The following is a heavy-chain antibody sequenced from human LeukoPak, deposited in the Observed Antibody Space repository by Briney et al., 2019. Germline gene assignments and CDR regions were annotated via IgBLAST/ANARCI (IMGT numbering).Heavy chain of an antibody. J-gene: IGHJ5*01. V-gene: IGHV3-11*01. CDR1: RLKISDYS. CDR3: VVQAGLTYYDISFDS. Sequence: GGSLRLSCAVSRLKISDYSMSWIRQSPGKGLEWVSSINNGGDVIQYANSVKGRFTVSRDNTKNSLYLQMNSLTAEDTAVYYCVVQAGLTYYDISFDSWGQGTLVTVSS. CDR2: INNGGDVI. D-gene: IGHD3-9*01.